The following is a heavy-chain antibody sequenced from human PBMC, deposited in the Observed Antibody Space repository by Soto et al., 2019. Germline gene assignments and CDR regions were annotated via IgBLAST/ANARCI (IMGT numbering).Heavy chain of an antibody. CDR1: GGTFSSYA. V-gene: IGHV1-69*13. CDR2: IIPIFGTA. CDR3: ARTRVGATAFDY. Sequence: SVKVSCKASGGTFSSYAISWVRQAPGQGLEWMGGIIPIFGTANYAQKFQGRVTITADESTSTAYMELSSLRSEDTAVYYCARTRVGATAFDYWGQGTLVTVSS. J-gene: IGHJ4*02. D-gene: IGHD1-26*01.